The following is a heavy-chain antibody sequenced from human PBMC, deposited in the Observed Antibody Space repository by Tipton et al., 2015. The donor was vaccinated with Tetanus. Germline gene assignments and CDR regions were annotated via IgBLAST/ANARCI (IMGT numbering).Heavy chain of an antibody. CDR1: GYNFNLYW. V-gene: IGHV1-46*02. D-gene: IGHD3-22*01. CDR3: ARGMDYDSSGIDDF. Sequence: QLVQSGTEVKKPGESLKISCQGSGYNFNLYWIAWVRQAPGQGLEWMGIINPGDGVKMYAQKFQGRVTMTRDTSTSTVYMDLRSLESEDTAVYYCARGMDYDSSGIDDFWGQGTLVTVSS. J-gene: IGHJ4*02. CDR2: INPGDGVK.